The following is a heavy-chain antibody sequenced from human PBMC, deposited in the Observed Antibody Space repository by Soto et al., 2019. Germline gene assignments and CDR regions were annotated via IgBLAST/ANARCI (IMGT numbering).Heavy chain of an antibody. D-gene: IGHD6-19*01. J-gene: IGHJ3*02. V-gene: IGHV3-23*01. Sequence: EVQLLESGGGLVQPGGSLRLSCAASGFTFSSYAMSWVRQAPGKGLEWVSAISGSGGSTYYADSVKGRFTISRDNSKNTLYLQMNSLRAEDTAVYYCASAVAGVDACEIWGQGTMVTVSS. CDR1: GFTFSSYA. CDR2: ISGSGGST. CDR3: ASAVAGVDACEI.